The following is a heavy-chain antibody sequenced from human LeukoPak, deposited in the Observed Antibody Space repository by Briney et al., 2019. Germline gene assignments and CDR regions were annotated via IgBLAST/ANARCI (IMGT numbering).Heavy chain of an antibody. CDR2: IHPDGSIT. CDR3: AKAFMGPSAPLDDY. V-gene: IGHV3-74*03. CDR1: GFTISNYW. J-gene: IGHJ4*02. Sequence: GGSLRLSCVGSGFTISNYWMHWVRQAPGTGLVWVSRIHPDGSITTYADSVKGRFTISRDNSKNTLYLQMNSLRAEDTAVYYCAKAFMGPSAPLDDYWGQGTLVTVSS. D-gene: IGHD1-26*01.